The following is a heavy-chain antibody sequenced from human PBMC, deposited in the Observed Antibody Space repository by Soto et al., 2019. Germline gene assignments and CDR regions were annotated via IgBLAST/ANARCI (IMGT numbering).Heavy chain of an antibody. CDR1: DTTHW. Sequence: GESLKISCKASDTTHWIGWVRQKPGKGLEWMGIIYPGDSDTKYSPSFQGQVTISVDKSISTAYLHWSSLKASDAATYYCARLVNYYFGMDVWGLGTTVTVSS. J-gene: IGHJ6*02. CDR2: IYPGDSDT. CDR3: ARLVNYYFGMDV. V-gene: IGHV5-51*01.